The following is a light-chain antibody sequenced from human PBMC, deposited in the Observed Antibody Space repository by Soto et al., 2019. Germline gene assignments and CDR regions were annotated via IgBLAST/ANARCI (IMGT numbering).Light chain of an antibody. V-gene: IGLV2-14*01. Sequence: QSVLTQPASVSGSPGQSITISCTGTNSDVGGYNYVSWYQQHPGKAPELMIYEVSHRPSGVSNRCSGSKSDNTASLTISGLQAEDEADYYCSSYTSISTLYVFGTGTKVTVL. CDR2: EVS. J-gene: IGLJ1*01. CDR3: SSYTSISTLYV. CDR1: NSDVGGYNY.